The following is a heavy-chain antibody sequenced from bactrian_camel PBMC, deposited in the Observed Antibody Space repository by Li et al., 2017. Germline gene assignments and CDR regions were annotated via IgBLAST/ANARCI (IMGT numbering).Heavy chain of an antibody. CDR3: ASVWKYELTAPPLAQSSYNL. CDR1: GFTFTNFH. V-gene: IGHV3-2*01. CDR2: VYSSGQT. J-gene: IGHJ4*01. Sequence: QVQLVESGGGLVQPGGSLRLSCAASGFTFTNFHINWVREAPGKGLEWVSSVYSSGQTYYSDSTKGRFTISKDNAKNTLYLQMNSLKPEDTAMYYCASVWKYELTAPPLAQSSYNLWGQGTQVTVS. D-gene: IGHD3*01.